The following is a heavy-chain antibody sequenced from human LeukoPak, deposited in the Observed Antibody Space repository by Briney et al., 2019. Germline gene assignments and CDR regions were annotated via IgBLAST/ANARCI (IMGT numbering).Heavy chain of an antibody. V-gene: IGHV3-43*02. Sequence: GGSLRLSCAASGFTFDDYAMHWVRQAPGKGLEWVSLISANGRSTYYADSMKGRFTISRDNSKDSLYLQMNSLRTEDTALYYCAKGLEVRGVWYFDHWGQGSLVTVSS. CDR1: GFTFDDYA. CDR2: ISANGRST. D-gene: IGHD3-10*01. CDR3: AKGLEVRGVWYFDH. J-gene: IGHJ4*02.